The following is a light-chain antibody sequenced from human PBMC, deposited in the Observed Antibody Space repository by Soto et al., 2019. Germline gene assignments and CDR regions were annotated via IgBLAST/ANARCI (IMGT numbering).Light chain of an antibody. CDR2: GAS. V-gene: IGKV3-20*01. Sequence: EIVLTQSPGTLSLSPGERATLSCRASQRVSSSYLAWYQQKPGQAPRLLIYGASSRATGIPDRFSGSGPGTDFTLTISRLEPEDFAVYYCQQYGSSPRTFGQGTKVEI. CDR3: QQYGSSPRT. J-gene: IGKJ1*01. CDR1: QRVSSSY.